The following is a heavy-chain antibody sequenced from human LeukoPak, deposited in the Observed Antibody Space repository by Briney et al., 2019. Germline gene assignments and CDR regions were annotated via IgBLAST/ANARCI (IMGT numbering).Heavy chain of an antibody. Sequence: ASVKVSCKASGYTFTSYGISWVRQAPGQGLEWMGRINPNSGGTNYAQKFQGRVTMTRDTSISTAYMELSRLRSDDTAVYYCARDPPNGLHAFDIWGQGTMVTVSS. CDR2: INPNSGGT. V-gene: IGHV1-2*06. CDR1: GYTFTSYG. D-gene: IGHD2-8*01. CDR3: ARDPPNGLHAFDI. J-gene: IGHJ3*02.